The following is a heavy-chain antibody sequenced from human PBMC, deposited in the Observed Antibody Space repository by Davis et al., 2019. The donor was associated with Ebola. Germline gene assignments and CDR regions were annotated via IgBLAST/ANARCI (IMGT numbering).Heavy chain of an antibody. CDR3: ARGARAHSTSCYSH. CDR2: ISSSSSYT. D-gene: IGHD2-2*02. CDR1: GFSFSSYA. Sequence: GGSLRLSCAASGFSFSSYAMSWIRQAPGKGLEWVSYISSSSSYTNYADSVKGRFTISRDNAKNSLYLQMNSLRAEDTAVYYCARGARAHSTSCYSHWGQGTLVTVSS. J-gene: IGHJ4*02. V-gene: IGHV3-11*06.